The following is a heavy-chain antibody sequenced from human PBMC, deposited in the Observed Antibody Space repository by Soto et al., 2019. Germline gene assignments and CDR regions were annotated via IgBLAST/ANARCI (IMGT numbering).Heavy chain of an antibody. J-gene: IGHJ3*01. D-gene: IGHD5-12*01. CDR3: VREGRGFFDF. Sequence: PGGSLRPSPAAPGFSFSGEKKNLVRQAPGKGLEWVSVIGGRGNSAYYADSVQGRFTISRDNSKNTLSLQMSSLTADDTAIYYCVREGRGFFDFWGRGTMVTV. CDR1: GFSFSGEK. CDR2: IGGRGNSA. V-gene: IGHV3-23*01.